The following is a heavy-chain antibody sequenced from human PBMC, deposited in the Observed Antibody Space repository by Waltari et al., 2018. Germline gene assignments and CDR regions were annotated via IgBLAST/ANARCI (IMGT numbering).Heavy chain of an antibody. D-gene: IGHD1-26*01. CDR3: ARLVFSGSYRHLDY. CDR1: GGTFSSYT. J-gene: IGHJ4*02. Sequence: QVQLVQSGAEVKKPGSSVKVSCKASGGTFSSYTISWVRQAPGQGLEWMGRIIPILGIANYAQKFQGRVTITADKSTSTAYMELSSLRSEDTAVYYCARLVFSGSYRHLDYWGQGTLVIVSS. V-gene: IGHV1-69*02. CDR2: IIPILGIA.